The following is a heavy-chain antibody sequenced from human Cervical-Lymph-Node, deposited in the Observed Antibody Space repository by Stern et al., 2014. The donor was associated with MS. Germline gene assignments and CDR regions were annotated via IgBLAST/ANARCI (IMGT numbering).Heavy chain of an antibody. D-gene: IGHD3-10*01. CDR3: ATGGSGYFDY. Sequence: VQLVQSGAEVKKPGSSVKVSCKASGGTFSTYTISWVRQAPGQGLEWMGGIVPIFAATNYAQKFRGIVTISADESTSTAYMELSSLISEDTAVYYCATGGSGYFDYWGQGTLVTVSS. CDR1: GGTFSTYT. J-gene: IGHJ4*02. V-gene: IGHV1-69*01. CDR2: IVPIFAAT.